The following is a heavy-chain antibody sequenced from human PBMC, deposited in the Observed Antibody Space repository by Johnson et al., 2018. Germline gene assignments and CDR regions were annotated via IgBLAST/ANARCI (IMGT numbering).Heavy chain of an antibody. CDR1: GFTVSAHY. Sequence: EVQLVESGGGLIQPGGSLRLSCAASGFTVSAHYMTWVRQAPGKGLEWVSVIYTKGSTYTYYGDSVKGRFTISRDDSNNTLYLQMNSLRVEDTAVYYCVCYLYGRPYWGQGTLVTVSS. J-gene: IGHJ4*02. D-gene: IGHD3-16*01. CDR3: VCYLYGRPY. CDR2: IYTKGSTYT. V-gene: IGHV3-53*01.